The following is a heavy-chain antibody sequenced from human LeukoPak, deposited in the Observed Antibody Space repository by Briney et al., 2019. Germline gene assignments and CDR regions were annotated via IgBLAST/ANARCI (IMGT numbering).Heavy chain of an antibody. CDR1: GDSISSGDYY. D-gene: IGHD3-22*01. J-gene: IGHJ3*02. Sequence: SQTLSLTCTVSGDSISSGDYYWSWIRQPAGNGLEWIGRISSSGSTNYNPSLKSRVTISVDTSKNQFSLKLSSVTAADTAVYFCARGPYSYDSSGAFDIWGQGTMVTVSS. V-gene: IGHV4-61*02. CDR2: ISSSGST. CDR3: ARGPYSYDSSGAFDI.